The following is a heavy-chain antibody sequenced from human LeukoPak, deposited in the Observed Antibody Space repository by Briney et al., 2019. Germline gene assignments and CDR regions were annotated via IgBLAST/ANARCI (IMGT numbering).Heavy chain of an antibody. CDR3: AGGKVVPAAPPDY. Sequence: PGRSLRLSCAASGFTFSSYAMHWVAQAPGKGLEWVAVISYDGSNKYYADSVKGRFTISRDNSKNTLYLQMNSLRAEDTAVYYCAGGKVVPAAPPDYWGQGTLVTVSS. CDR2: ISYDGSNK. V-gene: IGHV3-30-3*01. CDR1: GFTFSSYA. D-gene: IGHD2-2*01. J-gene: IGHJ4*02.